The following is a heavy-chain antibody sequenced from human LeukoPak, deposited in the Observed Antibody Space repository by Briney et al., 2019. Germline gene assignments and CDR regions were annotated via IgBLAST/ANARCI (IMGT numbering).Heavy chain of an antibody. CDR3: ARGVEPLAAKTLAY. CDR1: GFTVITND. Sequence: GGSLRLSCAASGFTVITNDMTWVRQAPGKGLEWVSVLYSDGNTKYADSVQGRFTISRDNSKNTLYLEMNSLSPDDTAVYYCARGVEPLAAKTLAYWGQGTLVLASS. V-gene: IGHV3-53*01. CDR2: LYSDGNT. D-gene: IGHD1-14*01. J-gene: IGHJ4*02.